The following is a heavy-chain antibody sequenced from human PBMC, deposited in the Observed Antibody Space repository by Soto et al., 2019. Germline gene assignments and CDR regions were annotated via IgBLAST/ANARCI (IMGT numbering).Heavy chain of an antibody. D-gene: IGHD4-17*01. CDR3: ARSGDPVDYFYYYGMDV. V-gene: IGHV1-18*01. J-gene: IGHJ6*02. CDR1: GYTFTTYG. Sequence: VKVSCKASGYTFTTYGISWVRQAPGQGLEWMGWISAYNGSTNYALKFQGRVTMTTDTSTSTAYMELRSLRSDDTAVYYCARSGDPVDYFYYYGMDVWGQGTTVTVSS. CDR2: ISAYNGST.